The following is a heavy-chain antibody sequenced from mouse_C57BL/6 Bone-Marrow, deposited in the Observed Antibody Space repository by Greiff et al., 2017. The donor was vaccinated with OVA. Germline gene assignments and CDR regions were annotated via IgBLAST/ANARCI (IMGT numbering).Heavy chain of an antibody. CDR1: GYTFTSYG. D-gene: IGHD2-1*01. CDR2: IYPRSGNT. J-gene: IGHJ3*01. V-gene: IGHV1-81*01. CDR3: ADGNYDPWFAY. Sequence: QVQLQQSGAELARPGASVKLSCKASGYTFTSYGISWVKQRTGPGLEWIGEIYPRSGNTYYNEKFKGKATLTVDTSSSTAYMQLSSLTSEDSAVYFCADGNYDPWFAYWGQGTLVTVSA.